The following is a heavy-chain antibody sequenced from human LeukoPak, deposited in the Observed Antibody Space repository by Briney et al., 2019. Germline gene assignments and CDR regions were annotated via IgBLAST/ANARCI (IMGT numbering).Heavy chain of an antibody. D-gene: IGHD6-13*01. V-gene: IGHV4-59*01. CDR2: IYDSRST. Sequence: SETLSLTCTVSGGSINSYYWSWIRQPTGKGLEWIGYIYDSRSTNYNPSLKSRVTISVDTSKNQFSLKLTSVTAADTAVYYCASSYSSSWFRFDYWGQGTLVTVSS. CDR3: ASSYSSSWFRFDY. CDR1: GGSINSYY. J-gene: IGHJ4*02.